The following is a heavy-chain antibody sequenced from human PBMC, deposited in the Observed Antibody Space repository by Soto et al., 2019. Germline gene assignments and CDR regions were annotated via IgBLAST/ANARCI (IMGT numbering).Heavy chain of an antibody. J-gene: IGHJ6*02. CDR1: GYSFTSYW. CDR2: IDPSDSYT. Sequence: GESLKISCKGSGYSFTSYWISWVRQMPGKGLEWMGRIDPSDSYTNYSPSFQGHVTISADKSISTAYLQWSSLKASDTAMYYCARLSYDNSGPNSTCYGMDVWGQGTTVTVSS. V-gene: IGHV5-10-1*01. CDR3: ARLSYDNSGPNSTCYGMDV. D-gene: IGHD3-22*01.